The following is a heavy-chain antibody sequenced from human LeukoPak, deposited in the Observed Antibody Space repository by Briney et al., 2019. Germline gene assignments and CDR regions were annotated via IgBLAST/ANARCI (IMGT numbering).Heavy chain of an antibody. D-gene: IGHD3-22*01. CDR3: AREGSSGYLDY. CDR2: IYYSGST. CDR1: GGSISSYY. V-gene: IGHV4-59*01. Sequence: ASETLSLTCTVSGGSISSYYWSWIRQPPGKGLEWIGYIYYSGSTNYNPSLKSRVTISVDTSKNQFSLKLSSVTAADTAVYYCAREGSSGYLDYWGQGTLVTVSS. J-gene: IGHJ4*02.